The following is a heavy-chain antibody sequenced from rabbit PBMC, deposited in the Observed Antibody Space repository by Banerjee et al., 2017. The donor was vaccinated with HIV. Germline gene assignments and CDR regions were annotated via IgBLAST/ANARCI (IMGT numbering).Heavy chain of an antibody. CDR1: GFSFSSSYW. D-gene: IGHD1-1*01. J-gene: IGHJ4*01. CDR2: IYGGSSGST. CDR3: ARYVSSVADYEWDYFDL. V-gene: IGHV1S45*01. Sequence: QEQLEESGGDLVKPEGSLTLTCTASGFSFSSSYWICWVRQAPGKGLEWIACIYGGSSGSTYYASWAKGRFTISKISSTTVTLQMTSLTAADTATYFCARYVSSVADYEWDYFDLWGPGTLVTVS.